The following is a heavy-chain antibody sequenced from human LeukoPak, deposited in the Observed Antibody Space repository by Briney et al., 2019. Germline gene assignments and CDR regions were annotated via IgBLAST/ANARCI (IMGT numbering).Heavy chain of an antibody. D-gene: IGHD5-18*01. CDR2: IYYSGST. Sequence: SETLSLTCAVYGGSFSGYYWSWIRQPPGKGLEWIGYIYYSGSTNYNPSLKSRVTISVDTSKNQFSLKLSSVTAADTAVYYCAREYSYGSYFDYWGQGTLVSVSS. CDR1: GGSFSGYY. V-gene: IGHV4-59*01. J-gene: IGHJ4*02. CDR3: AREYSYGSYFDY.